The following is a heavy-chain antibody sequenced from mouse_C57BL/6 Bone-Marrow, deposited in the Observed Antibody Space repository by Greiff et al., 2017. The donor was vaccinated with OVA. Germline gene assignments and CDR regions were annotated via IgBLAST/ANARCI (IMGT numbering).Heavy chain of an antibody. V-gene: IGHV1-82*01. D-gene: IGHD2-1*01. Sequence: VPLQQSGPELVKPGATVKISCKASGYAFSSSWMDWVKQRPGKGLEWIGRIYPGDGDTNYNGKFKGKATLTADKSSSTAYMQLSSLTSEDSAVYFCARRRGYGNSLAYWGQGTLVTVSA. CDR3: ARRRGYGNSLAY. CDR2: IYPGDGDT. CDR1: GYAFSSSW. J-gene: IGHJ3*01.